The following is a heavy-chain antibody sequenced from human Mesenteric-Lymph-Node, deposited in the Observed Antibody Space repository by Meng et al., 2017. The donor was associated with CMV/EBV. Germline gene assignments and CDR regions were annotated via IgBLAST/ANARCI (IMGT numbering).Heavy chain of an antibody. Sequence: SETLSLTCAVYGGSFSGYYWSWIRQPPGKGLEWIGEINHSGSTNYNPSLKSRVTISVDTSKNQFSLKLSSVTAADTAVYYCARASRQLPPYYYYYYGMDVWGQGTTVTVSS. V-gene: IGHV4-34*01. CDR2: INHSGST. CDR3: ARASRQLPPYYYYYYGMDV. D-gene: IGHD2-2*01. CDR1: GGSFSGYY. J-gene: IGHJ6*02.